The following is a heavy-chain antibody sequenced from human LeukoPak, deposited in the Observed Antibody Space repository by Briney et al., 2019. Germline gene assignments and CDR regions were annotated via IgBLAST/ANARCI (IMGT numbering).Heavy chain of an antibody. CDR3: ATRGLVSNWYFDF. V-gene: IGHV3-23*01. J-gene: IGHJ2*01. D-gene: IGHD6-6*01. CDR2: IAANGGGT. CDR1: GFTFYNYE. Sequence: GGSLRLSCAASGFTFYNYEMHWVRQAPGKGLEWVSGIAANGGGTHYADSVKGRFTISRDNSDNTVCLQMNYLRAEDTAIYYCATRGLVSNWYFDFWGRGTLVTVSS.